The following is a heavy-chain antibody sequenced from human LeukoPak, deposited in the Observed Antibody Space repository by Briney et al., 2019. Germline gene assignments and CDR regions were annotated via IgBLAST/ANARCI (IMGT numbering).Heavy chain of an antibody. Sequence: ASVKVSCKASGYTFSDYFIHWVRRAPGQGLEWMGWINPTSGGTNYAQKFQGRVTMTRDTSISTAYMELSRLRSDDTAVYFCARDRVGANPDDYWGQGTLVTLSS. J-gene: IGHJ4*02. CDR3: ARDRVGANPDDY. CDR2: INPTSGGT. V-gene: IGHV1-2*02. D-gene: IGHD1-26*01. CDR1: GYTFSDYF.